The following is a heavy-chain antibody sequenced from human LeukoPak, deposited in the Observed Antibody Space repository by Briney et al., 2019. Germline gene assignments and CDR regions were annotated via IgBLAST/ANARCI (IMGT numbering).Heavy chain of an antibody. CDR1: GFTFSSYE. Sequence: HPGGSLRLSCAASGFTFSSYEMNWVRQAPGKGLEWVSYISSSGSTMYYADSVKGRFTISRVNARNPLSLQMNSLRAEDTAVYYCARSPAGANYYLDVWGKGTTVTISS. D-gene: IGHD1-14*01. J-gene: IGHJ6*03. V-gene: IGHV3-48*03. CDR2: ISSSGSTM. CDR3: ARSPAGANYYLDV.